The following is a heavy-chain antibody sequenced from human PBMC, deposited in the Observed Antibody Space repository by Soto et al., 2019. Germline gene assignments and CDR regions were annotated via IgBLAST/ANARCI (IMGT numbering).Heavy chain of an antibody. V-gene: IGHV1-3*01. D-gene: IGHD3-10*01. J-gene: IGHJ6*02. CDR2: INAGNGNT. CDR3: ARDRLDYYGSGSYSSGYGMDV. CDR1: GYTFTSYA. Sequence: QVQLVQSGAEVKKPGASVKVSCKASGYTFTSYAMHWVRQAPGQRLEWMGWINAGNGNTKYSQKFQGRVTITRDTSASTAYMELSSQRSEDTAVYYCARDRLDYYGSGSYSSGYGMDVWGQGTTVTVSS.